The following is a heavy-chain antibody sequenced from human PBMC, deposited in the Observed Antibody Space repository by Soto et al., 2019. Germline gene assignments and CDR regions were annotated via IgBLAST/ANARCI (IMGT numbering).Heavy chain of an antibody. CDR1: GYSFATYC. Sequence: ASVNVSCKASGYSFATYCFSWVRQAPGQGLECVGWISAHNGDTHYSQKFQGRVTLTTDTSTNTGYMELRSLTSDDTAVYFCATEPIYYNDGSGYYPLGHWGQGTLATVSS. V-gene: IGHV1-18*04. J-gene: IGHJ4*02. CDR2: ISAHNGDT. CDR3: ATEPIYYNDGSGYYPLGH. D-gene: IGHD3-22*01.